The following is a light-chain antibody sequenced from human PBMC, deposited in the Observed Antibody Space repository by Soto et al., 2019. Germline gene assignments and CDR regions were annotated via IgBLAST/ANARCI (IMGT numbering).Light chain of an antibody. CDR2: LNSDGSH. CDR1: SGHGSDA. Sequence: QSVLTQSPSASASLGASVKLTCTLSSGHGSDAIAWHQQQPEKGPRFLMNLNSDGSHTKGDGIPDRFSGSSSGAERYLTISSLQSEDEADYYCQTWGTGIVIFGGGTKVTVL. J-gene: IGLJ2*01. CDR3: QTWGTGIVI. V-gene: IGLV4-69*01.